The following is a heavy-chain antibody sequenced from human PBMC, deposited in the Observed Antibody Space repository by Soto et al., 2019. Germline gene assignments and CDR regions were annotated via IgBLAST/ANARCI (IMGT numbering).Heavy chain of an antibody. D-gene: IGHD3-22*01. V-gene: IGHV1-46*03. Sequence: GASVKVSCKASGYTFTSYYIHWLRQAPGQGLEWMGIINPSGGSTRYAQKFQGRVTMTRDTSTSTVYMELSSLRSEDTAVYYCARDRRWGYYDSSGYYSYYYYGMDVWGQGTTVTVSS. CDR1: GYTFTSYY. CDR3: ARDRRWGYYDSSGYYSYYYYGMDV. CDR2: INPSGGST. J-gene: IGHJ6*02.